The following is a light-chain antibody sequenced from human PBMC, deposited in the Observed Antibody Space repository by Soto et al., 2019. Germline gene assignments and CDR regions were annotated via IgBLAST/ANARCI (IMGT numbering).Light chain of an antibody. V-gene: IGLV2-14*01. CDR1: SSDIGAYNF. Sequence: QSVLTQPASVSGSPGQSITISCTGTSSDIGAYNFVSWYQQYPGKAPKLTIFEVSNRPSGVSTRFSGSKSGNTASLTISGLQAEDEATYYCNSYTTSYRWVFGGGTQLTVL. CDR3: NSYTTSYRWV. CDR2: EVS. J-gene: IGLJ3*02.